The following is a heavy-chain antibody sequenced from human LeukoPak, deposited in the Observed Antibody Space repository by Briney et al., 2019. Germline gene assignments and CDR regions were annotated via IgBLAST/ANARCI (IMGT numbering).Heavy chain of an antibody. V-gene: IGHV3-48*01. CDR3: VRDKDWGFDS. J-gene: IGHJ4*02. D-gene: IGHD7-27*01. CDR2: MGIGTSTI. CDR1: GFTLTTYS. Sequence: PGESLRLSCAASGFTLTTYSMNWVRQAPGKGLEWVSHMGIGTSTIGYADSVKGRFTISRDNAKNSVHLQMSNLRVDDSAVYYCVRDKDWGFDSWGQGTLVTVSS.